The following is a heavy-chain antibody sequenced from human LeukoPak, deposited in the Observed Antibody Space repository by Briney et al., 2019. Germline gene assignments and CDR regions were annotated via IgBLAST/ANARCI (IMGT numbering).Heavy chain of an antibody. J-gene: IGHJ4*02. Sequence: SSETLSLTCNVSSYPIRNGYYWGWVRQSPGKGLEWIGSIYYTGITYYNPSLKSRVTISIDTSKNQFSLKLTSVTATDTAVYYCARESALGVERVGGYFDYWGQGALVTVFS. D-gene: IGHD1-26*01. CDR2: IYYTGIT. CDR3: ARESALGVERVGGYFDY. V-gene: IGHV4-38-2*02. CDR1: SYPIRNGYY.